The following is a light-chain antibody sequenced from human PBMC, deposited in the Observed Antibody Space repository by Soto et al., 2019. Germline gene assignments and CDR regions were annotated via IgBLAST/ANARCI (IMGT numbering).Light chain of an antibody. CDR2: HVS. J-gene: IGKJ3*01. Sequence: DVVVTQSPLSLPVTLGQPASISCRSSQSLIHSDGNTYLHWFPQRPGQSPRRLIYHVSTRDSGVPDRFSGSGSGTDFTLEISRVEAEDVGVYYCMQGRHWPYTFGPGTTVDIK. CDR1: QSLIHSDGNTY. CDR3: MQGRHWPYT. V-gene: IGKV2-30*02.